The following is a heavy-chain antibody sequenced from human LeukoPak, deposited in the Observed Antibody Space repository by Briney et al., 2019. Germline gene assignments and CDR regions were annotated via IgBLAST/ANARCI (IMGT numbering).Heavy chain of an antibody. V-gene: IGHV1-2*02. Sequence: ASVKVSCKASGYTFTGYYMHWVRQAPGQGLEWMGWINPNSGGTNYAQKFQGRVTMTSDTSISTAYMELSRLRSDDTAVYYCARASSSSWENDYWGQGTLVTVSS. J-gene: IGHJ4*02. D-gene: IGHD6-13*01. CDR2: INPNSGGT. CDR3: ARASSSSWENDY. CDR1: GYTFTGYY.